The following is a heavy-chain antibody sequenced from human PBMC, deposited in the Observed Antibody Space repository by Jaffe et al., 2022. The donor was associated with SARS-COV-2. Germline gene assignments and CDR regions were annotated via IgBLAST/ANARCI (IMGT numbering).Heavy chain of an antibody. V-gene: IGHV1-69*01. CDR2: IIPIFGTA. CDR1: GGTFSSYA. D-gene: IGHD6-19*01. Sequence: QVQLVQSGAEVKKPGSSVKVSCKASGGTFSSYAISWVRQAPGQGLEWMGGIIPIFGTANYAQKFQGRVTITADESTSTAYMELSSLRSEDTAVYYCARGLPGNIAVADYYYYGMDVWGQGTTVTVSS. J-gene: IGHJ6*02. CDR3: ARGLPGNIAVADYYYYGMDV.